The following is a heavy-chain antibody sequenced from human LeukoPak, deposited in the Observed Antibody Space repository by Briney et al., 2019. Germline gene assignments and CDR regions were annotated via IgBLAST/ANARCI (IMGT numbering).Heavy chain of an antibody. Sequence: GSLRLSCAASGFTFSKAWMSWVRQAPGKGLEWVGRIKSKTDGGTTDYAAPVKGRFTISRDDSKNTLYLQMNSLKTEDTAVYYCTTTQVVTIFGVVTFDPWGQGTLVTVSS. CDR1: GFTFSKAW. V-gene: IGHV3-15*01. CDR3: TTTQVVTIFGVVTFDP. J-gene: IGHJ5*02. CDR2: IKSKTDGGTT. D-gene: IGHD3-3*01.